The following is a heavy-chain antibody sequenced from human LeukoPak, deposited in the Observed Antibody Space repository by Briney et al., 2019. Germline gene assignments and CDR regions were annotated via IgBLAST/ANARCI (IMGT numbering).Heavy chain of an antibody. CDR1: GGSISSSY. J-gene: IGHJ4*02. D-gene: IGHD3-22*01. CDR2: VYYSGTT. CDR3: ARALYYYESSGYWYYFDY. Sequence: SETLSLTCTVSGGSISSSYWSWIRQPPGKGLEWIGYVYYSGTTNYNPSLKSRVTISVDTSKNQFSLKLSSVTAADTAVYYCARALYYYESSGYWYYFDYWGQGTLVTVSS. V-gene: IGHV4-59*01.